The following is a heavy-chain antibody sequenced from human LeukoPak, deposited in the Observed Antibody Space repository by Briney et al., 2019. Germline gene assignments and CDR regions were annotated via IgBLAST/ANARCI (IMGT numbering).Heavy chain of an antibody. V-gene: IGHV1-69*13. CDR3: ARVDVFGVVIIRWFDP. CDR2: IIPIFGTA. D-gene: IGHD3-3*01. CDR1: GGTFSSYA. Sequence: GASVKVSCKASGGTFSSYAISWVRQAPGRGLEWMGGIIPIFGTANYAQKFQGRVTITADESTSTAYMELSSLRSDDTAVYYCARVDVFGVVIIRWFDPWGQGTLVTVSS. J-gene: IGHJ5*02.